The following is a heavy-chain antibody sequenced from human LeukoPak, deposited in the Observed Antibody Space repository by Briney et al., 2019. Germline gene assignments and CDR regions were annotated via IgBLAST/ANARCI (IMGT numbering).Heavy chain of an antibody. J-gene: IGHJ6*02. CDR1: GGSFSGYY. D-gene: IGHD5-18*01. CDR3: ARGRDTAMGTYYYYGMDV. V-gene: IGHV4-34*01. Sequence: SETLSLTCAVYGGSFSGYYWSWIRQPPGKGLEWIGEINHSGSTNYNPSLKSRVTISVDTSKNQFSLKLSSVTAADTAVYYCARGRDTAMGTYYYYGMDVWGQGTLVTVSS. CDR2: INHSGST.